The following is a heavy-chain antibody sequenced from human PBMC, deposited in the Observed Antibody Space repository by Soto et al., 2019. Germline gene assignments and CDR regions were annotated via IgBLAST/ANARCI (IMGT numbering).Heavy chain of an antibody. V-gene: IGHV4-31*03. CDR2: IYYSGST. Sequence: PSETLSLTCTVSGGSISSGGYYWSWIRQHPGKGLEWIGYIYYSGSTYYNPSLKSRVTISVDTSKNQFSLKLSSVTAADTAVYYCARYAHKGFYYYYYGMDVWGQGTTVTVSS. CDR3: ARYAHKGFYYYYYGMDV. CDR1: GGSISSGGYY. J-gene: IGHJ6*02.